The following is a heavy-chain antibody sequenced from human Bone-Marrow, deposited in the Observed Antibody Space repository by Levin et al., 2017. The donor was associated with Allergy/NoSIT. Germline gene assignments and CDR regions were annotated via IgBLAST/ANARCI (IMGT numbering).Heavy chain of an antibody. CDR3: MRANRITGDDY. V-gene: IGHV3-66*01. CDR1: GFTVGNNY. D-gene: IGHD1-20*01. Sequence: GGSLRLSCAVSGFTVGNNYMSWVRQAPGKGLEWVSLIYSSGNTFYADSVKGRFTISRDSSKNTVYLQMNSLRPEDTAAYYCMRANRITGDDYWGHGTLVTVSS. J-gene: IGHJ4*01. CDR2: IYSSGNT.